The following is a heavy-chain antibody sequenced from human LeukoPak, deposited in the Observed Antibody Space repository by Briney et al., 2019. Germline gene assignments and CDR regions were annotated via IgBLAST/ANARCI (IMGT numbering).Heavy chain of an antibody. D-gene: IGHD3-10*01. Sequence: SQTLSLTCTVSGGSISSGGYYWSWIRQHPGKGLEWIGYIYYSGSTYYNPSLKSRVTISVDTSKNQFSLKLSSVTAADTAVYYCARHNRADIWFGESRYFDLWGRGTLVTVSS. CDR2: IYYSGST. V-gene: IGHV4-31*03. CDR3: ARHNRADIWFGESRYFDL. CDR1: GGSISSGGYY. J-gene: IGHJ2*01.